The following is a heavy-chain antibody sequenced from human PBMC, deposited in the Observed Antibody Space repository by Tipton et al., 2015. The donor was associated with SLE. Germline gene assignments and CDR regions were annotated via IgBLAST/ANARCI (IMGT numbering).Heavy chain of an antibody. J-gene: IGHJ4*02. V-gene: IGHV4-34*01. D-gene: IGHD6-19*01. CDR1: GGSFSGYY. CDR3: ARATVAGMGY. Sequence: TLSLTCAVYGGSFSGYYWSWIRQPPGKGLEWIGEINHSGSTNYNPSLKSRVTISVDTSKNQFSLKLSSVTAADTAVYYCARATVAGMGYWGQGTLVTVSS. CDR2: INHSGST.